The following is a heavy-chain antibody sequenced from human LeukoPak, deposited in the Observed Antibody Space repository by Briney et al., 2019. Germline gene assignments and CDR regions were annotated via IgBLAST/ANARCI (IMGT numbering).Heavy chain of an antibody. CDR2: IWYDGSNK. D-gene: IGHD4-23*01. V-gene: IGHV3-33*06. J-gene: IGHJ4*02. Sequence: GGSLRLSCAASGFTFSSYGMHWVRQAPGKGLEWVAVIWYDGSNKYYADSVKGRFTISRDNSKNTLYLQMNSLRAEDTAVYYCAKAPGGNSYYFDYWGQGTLVTVSS. CDR3: AKAPGGNSYYFDY. CDR1: GFTFSSYG.